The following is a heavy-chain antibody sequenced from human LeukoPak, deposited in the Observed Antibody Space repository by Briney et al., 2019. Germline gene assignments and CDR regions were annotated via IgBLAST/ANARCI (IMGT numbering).Heavy chain of an antibody. CDR3: ASSHIAVAGRSAFDI. CDR2: MNPNSGNT. J-gene: IGHJ3*02. D-gene: IGHD6-19*01. Sequence: ASVKVSCKASGYTFTSYDINWVRQATGQGLEWMGWMNPNSGNTGYAQKFQGRVTMTRNTSISTAYMELSSLRSEDTAVYYCASSHIAVAGRSAFDIWGQGTMVTVSS. V-gene: IGHV1-8*01. CDR1: GYTFTSYD.